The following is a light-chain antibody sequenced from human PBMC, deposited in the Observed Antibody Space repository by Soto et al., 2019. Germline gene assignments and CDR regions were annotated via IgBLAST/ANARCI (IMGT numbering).Light chain of an antibody. CDR1: SSDVGGYNY. J-gene: IGLJ1*01. Sequence: QSALTQPASVSGSPGQSITISCTGTSSDVGGYNYVSWYQQHPGKAPKLMIYDVSSRPSGVSNRFSGSKSGNTASLTISGLQAEDAADYYCTSYTSSSTRVFGTGTKVTVL. V-gene: IGLV2-14*01. CDR2: DVS. CDR3: TSYTSSSTRV.